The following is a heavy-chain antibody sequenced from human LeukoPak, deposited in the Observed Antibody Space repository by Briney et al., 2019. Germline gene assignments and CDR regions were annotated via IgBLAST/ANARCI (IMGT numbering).Heavy chain of an antibody. CDR3: ARDASTYYYDSSGYRGDAFDI. J-gene: IGHJ3*02. Sequence: SETLSLTCAVYGGSFSGYYWSWIRQPPGKGLEWIGEINHSGSTNYNPSLKSQVTISVDTSKTQFSLKLSSVTAADTAVYYCARDASTYYYDSSGYRGDAFDIWGQGTMVTVSS. V-gene: IGHV4-34*01. CDR2: INHSGST. CDR1: GGSFSGYY. D-gene: IGHD3-22*01.